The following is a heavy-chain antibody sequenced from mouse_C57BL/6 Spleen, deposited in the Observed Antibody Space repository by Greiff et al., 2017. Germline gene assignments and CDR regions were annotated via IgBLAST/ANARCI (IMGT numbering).Heavy chain of an antibody. V-gene: IGHV14-4*01. CDR3: TTVTTVVAPCDY. CDR1: GFNIKDDY. CDR2: IDPENGDT. Sequence: VQLQQSGAELVRPGASVKLSCTASGFNIKDDYMHWVKQRPEQGLEWIGWIDPENGDTEYASKFQGKATITADTSSNTAYLQLSSLTSEDTAVYYCTTVTTVVAPCDYWGQGTTLTVSS. D-gene: IGHD1-1*01. J-gene: IGHJ2*01.